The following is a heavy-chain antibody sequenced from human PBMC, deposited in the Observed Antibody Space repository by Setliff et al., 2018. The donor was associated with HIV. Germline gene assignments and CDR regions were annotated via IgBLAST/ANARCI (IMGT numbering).Heavy chain of an antibody. CDR2: IYTSGST. J-gene: IGHJ4*02. V-gene: IGHV4-61*02. Sequence: SETLSLTCTVSGGSISSGIYYWSWIRQPAGKGLEWIGRIYTSGSTKYNPSLESRVTISVDTSKSQFSLKLNSVTAADTAVYYCGGNGYYSIDYWGQGTLVTVSS. CDR3: GGNGYYSIDY. D-gene: IGHD3-22*01. CDR1: GGSISSGIYY.